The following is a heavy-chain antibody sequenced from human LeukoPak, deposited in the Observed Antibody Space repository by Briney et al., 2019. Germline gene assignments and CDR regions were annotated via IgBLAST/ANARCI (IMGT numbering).Heavy chain of an antibody. V-gene: IGHV3-23*01. D-gene: IGHD3-9*01. CDR3: AKDLGGHDILTGYYSYGMDV. J-gene: IGHJ6*02. CDR2: ISGSGGST. CDR1: GFTFSSYA. Sequence: PGGSLRLSCAASGFTFSSYAMSWVRQAPGKGLEWVSAISGSGGSTYYADSVKGRFTISRDNSKNTLYLQMNSLRAEDTAVYYCAKDLGGHDILTGYYSYGMDVWGQGTTVTVSS.